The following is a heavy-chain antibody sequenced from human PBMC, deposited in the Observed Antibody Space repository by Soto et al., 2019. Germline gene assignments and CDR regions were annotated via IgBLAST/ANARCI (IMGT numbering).Heavy chain of an antibody. CDR3: ARLRPDYCSSTSCYQAWEYYYYYMDV. D-gene: IGHD2-2*01. CDR1: GGSISSYY. CDR2: IYYSGST. V-gene: IGHV4-59*01. J-gene: IGHJ6*03. Sequence: TSETLSLTCTVSGGSISSYYWSWIRQPPGKGLEWIGYIYYSGSTNYNPSLKSRVTISVDTSKNQFSLKLSSVTAADTAVYYCARLRPDYCSSTSCYQAWEYYYYYMDVWGKGTTVTV.